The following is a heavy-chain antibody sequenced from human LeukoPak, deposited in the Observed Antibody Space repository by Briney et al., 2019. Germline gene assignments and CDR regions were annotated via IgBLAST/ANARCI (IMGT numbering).Heavy chain of an antibody. CDR3: VKERGPFDAFDV. Sequence: GGSLRLSCAATGFTFSTNGMHWVRQAPGKGLEWVAVIWSDGNNKFYADSVKGRFTFSRDNSRNTLSLQMNSLGADDTAVYYCVKERGPFDAFDVWGQGTMVTVSS. CDR2: IWSDGNNK. CDR1: GFTFSTNG. V-gene: IGHV3-33*06. J-gene: IGHJ3*01.